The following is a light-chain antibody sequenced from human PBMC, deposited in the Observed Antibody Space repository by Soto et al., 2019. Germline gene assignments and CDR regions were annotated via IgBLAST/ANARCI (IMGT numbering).Light chain of an antibody. J-gene: IGKJ1*01. CDR3: QQYGSSGT. V-gene: IGKV3-20*01. Sequence: ETVLTHSPATLSMSPVERATLSFRSSQSVSIYLAWYQQQPGQAPRLLIYGASNRATGIPDRFSGSGSGTDFTLTISRLEPEDFAVYYCQQYGSSGTFGQGTKVDIK. CDR2: GAS. CDR1: QSVSIY.